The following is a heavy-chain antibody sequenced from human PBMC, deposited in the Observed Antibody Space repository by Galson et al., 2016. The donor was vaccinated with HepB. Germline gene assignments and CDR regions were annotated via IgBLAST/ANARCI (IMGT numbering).Heavy chain of an antibody. J-gene: IGHJ4*02. V-gene: IGHV1-18*01. Sequence: SVKVSCTASGYSFTTYAINWVRQAPGQGLEWMGWISGYNGNTHYAQSLKGRISMTTDTSTSTAYMELRSLRADDTAVYYCARVGQSGRPLRYDYWGQGTVVTVSS. CDR1: GYSFTTYA. CDR3: ARVGQSGRPLRYDY. D-gene: IGHD3-3*01. CDR2: ISGYNGNT.